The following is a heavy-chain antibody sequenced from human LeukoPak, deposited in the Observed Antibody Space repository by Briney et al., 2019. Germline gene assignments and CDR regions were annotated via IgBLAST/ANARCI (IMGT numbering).Heavy chain of an antibody. D-gene: IGHD3-10*01. Sequence: SETLSLTCTVSGGSISSGSYYWSWIRQPAGKGLEWIGRIYTSGSTNYNPSLKSRVTISVDTSKNQFSLKLSSVTAADTAVYYCARDWGYGSGTPKWFDPWGQGTLVTVSS. V-gene: IGHV4-61*02. CDR1: GGSISSGSYY. CDR2: IYTSGST. CDR3: ARDWGYGSGTPKWFDP. J-gene: IGHJ5*02.